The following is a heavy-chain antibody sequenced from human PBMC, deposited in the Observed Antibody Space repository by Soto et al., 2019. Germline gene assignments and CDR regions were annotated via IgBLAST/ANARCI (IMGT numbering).Heavy chain of an antibody. J-gene: IGHJ4*02. Sequence: EMQLLESGGGLVQPGGSLRLSCAASGFTFINYAMSWVRQTPGKGLEWVSSITSYTGTTYYIDSVKGRFTISRDNSKSTLYLHMNSLRAEDTAMYYCAKAGDSHGYVDYWGQGTLVTVSS. D-gene: IGHD5-18*01. CDR2: ITSYTGTT. CDR3: AKAGDSHGYVDY. V-gene: IGHV3-23*01. CDR1: GFTFINYA.